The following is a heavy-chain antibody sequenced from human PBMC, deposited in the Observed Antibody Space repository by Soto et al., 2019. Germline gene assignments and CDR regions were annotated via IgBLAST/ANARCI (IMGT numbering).Heavy chain of an antibody. CDR3: ARGWDYDILTGYYMGPWFDP. V-gene: IGHV3-21*01. J-gene: IGHJ5*02. Sequence: GGSLRLSCAASGFTFSSYSMNWVRQAPGKGLEWVSSISSSSSYIYYADSVKGRFTISRDNAKNSLYLQVNSLRAEDTAVYYCARGWDYDILTGYYMGPWFDPWGQGTLVTVSS. CDR1: GFTFSSYS. CDR2: ISSSSSYI. D-gene: IGHD3-9*01.